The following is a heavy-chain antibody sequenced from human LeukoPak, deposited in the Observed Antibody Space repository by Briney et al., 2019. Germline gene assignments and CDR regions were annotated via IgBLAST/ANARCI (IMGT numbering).Heavy chain of an antibody. V-gene: IGHV4-4*07. CDR2: IYTSGGT. CDR3: ARAAEYSSGWYLFDY. CDR1: GGSISNYY. D-gene: IGHD6-19*01. J-gene: IGHJ4*02. Sequence: SETLSLTRTVSGGSISNYYWTWIRQPAGKGLEWIGRIYTSGGTNYNPSLKSRVTMSVDTSKNQFSLKLTSVTAADTAMCYCARAAEYSSGWYLFDYWGQGILVTVSA.